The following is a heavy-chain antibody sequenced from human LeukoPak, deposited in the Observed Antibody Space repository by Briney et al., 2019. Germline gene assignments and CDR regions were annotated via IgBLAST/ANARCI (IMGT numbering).Heavy chain of an antibody. J-gene: IGHJ5*02. CDR1: GYTFTGYY. CDR2: INPNSGGT. Sequence: ASVKVSCKASGYTFTGYYMHWVRQAPGQGLEWMGWINPNSGGTNYAQKFQGRVTMTRDTSISTAYMELSRLRSDDTAVYYCARDRTYYYDSSGYLAFDPWGQGTLVTVSS. D-gene: IGHD3-22*01. V-gene: IGHV1-2*02. CDR3: ARDRTYYYDSSGYLAFDP.